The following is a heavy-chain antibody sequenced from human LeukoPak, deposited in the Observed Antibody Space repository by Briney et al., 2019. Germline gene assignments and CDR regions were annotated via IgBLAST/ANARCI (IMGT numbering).Heavy chain of an antibody. D-gene: IGHD6-19*01. CDR1: GYTFTGYY. V-gene: IGHV1-2*04. Sequence: ASVKVSCKASGYTFTGYYMHWVRQAPGQGLEWMGWINPNSGGTNYAQKFQGWVTMTRDTSISTAYMELSRLRSDDTAVYYCARVYSSGWYHYGMDVWGKGTTVTVSS. CDR2: INPNSGGT. CDR3: ARVYSSGWYHYGMDV. J-gene: IGHJ6*04.